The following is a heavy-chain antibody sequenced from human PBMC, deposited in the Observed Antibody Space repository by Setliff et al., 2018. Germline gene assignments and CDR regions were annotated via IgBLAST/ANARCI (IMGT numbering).Heavy chain of an antibody. CDR2: IIPISGTI. CDR1: GGTFSNYG. Sequence: GASVKVSCKASGGTFSNYGIDWVRQAPGQGLEWMERIIPISGTIKYAQKFQGRVTISADKSTSTAYMELSSLTSDDAAVYYCARDRLTTSSIDYWGQGTLVTVSS. D-gene: IGHD6-6*01. J-gene: IGHJ4*02. CDR3: ARDRLTTSSIDY. V-gene: IGHV1-69*06.